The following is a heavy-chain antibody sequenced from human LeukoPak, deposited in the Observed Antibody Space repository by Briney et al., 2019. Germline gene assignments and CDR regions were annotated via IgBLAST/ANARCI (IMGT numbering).Heavy chain of an antibody. CDR3: TTDIAEYYYYYYMDV. J-gene: IGHJ6*03. CDR2: IKSKTDGGTT. D-gene: IGHD6-13*01. V-gene: IGHV3-15*01. Sequence: GGSLRLSCAASGFTFSNAWMSWVRQAPGKGLEWVGRIKSKTDGGTTDYAAPVKGRFTISRDDSKNTPYLQMNSLKTEDTAVYYCTTDIAEYYYYYYMDVWGKGTTVTISS. CDR1: GFTFSNAW.